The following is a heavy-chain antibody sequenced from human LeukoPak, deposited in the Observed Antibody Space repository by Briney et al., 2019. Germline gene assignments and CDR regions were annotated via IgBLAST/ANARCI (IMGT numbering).Heavy chain of an antibody. Sequence: GRSLRLSCAASGFTFSSYAMHWVRQAPGKGLEWVAVISYDGSNKYYADSVKGRFTISRDNSKNPLYLQMNSLSAEDTAVYYCAREMATILDYWGQGTLATVSS. V-gene: IGHV3-30-3*01. CDR1: GFTFSSYA. D-gene: IGHD5-24*01. J-gene: IGHJ4*02. CDR2: ISYDGSNK. CDR3: AREMATILDY.